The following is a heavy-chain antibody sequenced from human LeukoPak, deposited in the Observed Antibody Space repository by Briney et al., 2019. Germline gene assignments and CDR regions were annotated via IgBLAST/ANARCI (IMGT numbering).Heavy chain of an antibody. J-gene: IGHJ4*02. CDR3: AKGAYDYIEMGYFDS. V-gene: IGHV3-23*01. D-gene: IGHD5-12*01. CDR1: GFTSTNYA. Sequence: GGSLRLSCAASGFTSTNYAMNWVRQAPGKGLEWVSILIGSSGSTDYADSVKGRFTTSRDTSKNTLFLQMNSLRAEDTAIYYCAKGAYDYIEMGYFDSWGQGTLVTVSS. CDR2: LIGSSGST.